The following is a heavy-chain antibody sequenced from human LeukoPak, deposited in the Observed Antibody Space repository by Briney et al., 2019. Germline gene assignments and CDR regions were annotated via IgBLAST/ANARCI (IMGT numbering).Heavy chain of an antibody. D-gene: IGHD4-11*01. V-gene: IGHV4-59*01. J-gene: IGHJ4*02. CDR3: ASSSRGYSNY. Sequence: PSETLSLTCTVSGGSISSYYWSWIRQPPGKGLEWIGYIYYSGSTNYNPSLKSRVTISVDTSNNQISLRLNSVAAADTAVYYCASSSRGYSNYWGQGILVTVSS. CDR1: GGSISSYY. CDR2: IYYSGST.